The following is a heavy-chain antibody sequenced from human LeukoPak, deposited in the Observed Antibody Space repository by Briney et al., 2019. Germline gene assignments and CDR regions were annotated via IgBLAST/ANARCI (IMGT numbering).Heavy chain of an antibody. Sequence: KPGGSLRLSCAASGFTFSSYSMNWVRQAPGKGLEWVSSISSSSSYIYYADSVKGRFTISRDNAKNSLYLQMNSLRAEDTAVYYCAKATRFLEWLFDYWGQGTLVTVSS. CDR1: GFTFSSYS. J-gene: IGHJ4*02. CDR2: ISSSSSYI. D-gene: IGHD3-3*01. CDR3: AKATRFLEWLFDY. V-gene: IGHV3-21*01.